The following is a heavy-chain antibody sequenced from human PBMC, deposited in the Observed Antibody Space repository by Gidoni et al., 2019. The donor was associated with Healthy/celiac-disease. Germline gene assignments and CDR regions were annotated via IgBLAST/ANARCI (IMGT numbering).Heavy chain of an antibody. Sequence: EVQLLESGGGLVQPGGSLRLSCAASGFTFSSYAMSWVGQAPGKGLEWVSAISGSGGSTYYADSVKGRFTISRDNSKNTLYLQMNSLRAEDTAVYYCAKDPRGDGYTELDYWGQGTLVTVSS. CDR3: AKDPRGDGYTELDY. CDR1: GFTFSSYA. V-gene: IGHV3-23*01. CDR2: ISGSGGST. D-gene: IGHD5-12*01. J-gene: IGHJ4*02.